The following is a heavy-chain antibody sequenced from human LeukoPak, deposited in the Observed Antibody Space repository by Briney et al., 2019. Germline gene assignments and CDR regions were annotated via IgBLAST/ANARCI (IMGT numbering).Heavy chain of an antibody. CDR2: ISAYNGNT. D-gene: IGHD6-13*01. Sequence: ASVKVSCKASGYTFTSYGISWVRQAPGQGLEWMGWISAYNGNTNYAQKLQGRVTMTTDTSTSTAYMELRSLRSDDTAVYYCARCSYSSSWYGTTYSWFDPWGQGTLVTVSS. CDR3: ARCSYSSSWYGTTYSWFDP. CDR1: GYTFTSYG. J-gene: IGHJ5*02. V-gene: IGHV1-18*01.